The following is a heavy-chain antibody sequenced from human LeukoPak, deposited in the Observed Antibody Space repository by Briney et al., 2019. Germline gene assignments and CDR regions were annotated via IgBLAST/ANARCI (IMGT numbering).Heavy chain of an antibody. Sequence: SQTLSLTCTVSGGSISSGGYYWSWIRQHPGKGLEWIGYIYYSGSTYYNPSLKSRVTISVDTSKNQFSLKLSSVTAADTAVYYCARGRTRGGDYDFWRGHHHYDYRGQGTLVTVSS. CDR3: ARGRTRGGDYDFWRGHHHYDY. CDR1: GGSISSGGYY. CDR2: IYYSGST. J-gene: IGHJ4*02. V-gene: IGHV4-31*03. D-gene: IGHD3-3*01.